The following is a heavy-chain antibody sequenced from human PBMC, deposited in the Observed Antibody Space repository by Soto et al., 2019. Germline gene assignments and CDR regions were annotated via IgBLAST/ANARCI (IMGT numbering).Heavy chain of an antibody. V-gene: IGHV3-74*01. CDR1: EFTFNNYW. CDR2: ISPDGSST. Sequence: PGGSLRLSCAASEFTFNNYWMHWVRQAPGKGLVWVSRISPDGSSTTYADSVKGRFTISRDNAKNTLFLEVNSLRADDTAVYYCAGGFNPHSNKTEGGWQGGSFDPWGQGTLVTVSS. D-gene: IGHD6-19*01. J-gene: IGHJ5*02. CDR3: AGGFNPHSNKTEGGWQGGSFDP.